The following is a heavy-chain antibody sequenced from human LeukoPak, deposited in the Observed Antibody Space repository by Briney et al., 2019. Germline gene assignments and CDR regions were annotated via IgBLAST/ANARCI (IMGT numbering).Heavy chain of an antibody. CDR2: IYYSGST. V-gene: IGHV4-39*01. Sequence: SETLSLTCTVSGVSISSSNSYWGWIRQPPGRGLEWIGTIYYSGSTYYNPALKSRVTISVDTSKNQFSLKLSSVTAADTAVYYCARHGCTSTSCRLYYYYYYYMDVWGKGTTVTISS. CDR1: GVSISSSNSY. D-gene: IGHD2-2*01. CDR3: ARHGCTSTSCRLYYYYYYYMDV. J-gene: IGHJ6*03.